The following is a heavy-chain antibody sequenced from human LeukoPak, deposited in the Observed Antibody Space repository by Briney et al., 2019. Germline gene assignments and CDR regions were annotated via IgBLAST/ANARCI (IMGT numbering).Heavy chain of an antibody. CDR2: IHHTGST. V-gene: IGHV4-30-2*01. CDR3: ASGYWFLDL. CDR1: GFVFSSYT. Sequence: LRLSCAASGFVFSSYTMNWVRQAPGKGLEWIGYIHHTGSTYYKPSLKSRVTISVDRSKNQFSLKLTSVTAADTAVYYCASGYWFLDLWGRGTLVTVSS. J-gene: IGHJ2*01.